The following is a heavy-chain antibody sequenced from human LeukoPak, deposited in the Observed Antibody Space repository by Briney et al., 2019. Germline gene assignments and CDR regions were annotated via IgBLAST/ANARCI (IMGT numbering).Heavy chain of an antibody. Sequence: SETLSLTCAVYGGSFSGYYWSWIRQPPGKGLEWIGETNHSGSTNYNPSLKSRVTISVDTSKNQFSLKLSSVTAADTAVYYCARGVVVTYFDYWGQGTLVTVSS. CDR3: ARGVVVTYFDY. J-gene: IGHJ4*02. V-gene: IGHV4-34*01. D-gene: IGHD3-22*01. CDR2: TNHSGST. CDR1: GGSFSGYY.